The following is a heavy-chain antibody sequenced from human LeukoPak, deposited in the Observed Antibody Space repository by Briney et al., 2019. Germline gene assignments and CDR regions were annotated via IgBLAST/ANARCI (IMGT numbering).Heavy chain of an antibody. V-gene: IGHV4-39*01. CDR1: GGSISSRSYY. CDR3: ARRGPFSSGWFNNWFDP. CDR2: IYYNGST. D-gene: IGHD6-19*01. Sequence: SETLSLTCTVSGGSISSRSYYWGWIRQPPGKGLEWIGNIYYNGSTYFNASLKSRVTISVDTSKSQFPLKLSSVTAADTAVYYCARRGPFSSGWFNNWFDPWGQGTLVTVSS. J-gene: IGHJ5*02.